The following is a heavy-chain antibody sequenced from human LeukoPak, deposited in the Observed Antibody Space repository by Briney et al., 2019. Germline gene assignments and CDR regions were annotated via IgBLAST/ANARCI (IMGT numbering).Heavy chain of an antibody. CDR2: ISGSGGST. J-gene: IGHJ5*02. CDR3: AKDRNYYYDSTLDWFDP. V-gene: IGHV3-23*01. D-gene: IGHD3-22*01. Sequence: GGSLRLFCAASGFTFSSYAMSWVRQAPGKGLEWVSAISGSGGSTYYADSVKGRFTISRDNSKNTLYLQMNSLRAEDTAVYYCAKDRNYYYDSTLDWFDPWGQGTLVTVSS. CDR1: GFTFSSYA.